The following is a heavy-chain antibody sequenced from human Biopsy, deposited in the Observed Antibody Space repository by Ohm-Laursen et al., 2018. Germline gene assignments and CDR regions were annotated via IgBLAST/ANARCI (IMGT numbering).Heavy chain of an antibody. D-gene: IGHD3-9*01. CDR1: GASVTTSGYF. V-gene: IGHV4-31*03. CDR3: GREPKTGTAEAWYFDL. CDR2: ISYNERT. Sequence: TLSLTCSVSGASVTTSGYFWAWIRQRPGKGLEWIGYISYNERTHYNPSLTSRLAISFDTSNIRISLHSASVRVADTAVYYCGREPKTGTAEAWYFDLWGRGSPVTVPS. J-gene: IGHJ2*01.